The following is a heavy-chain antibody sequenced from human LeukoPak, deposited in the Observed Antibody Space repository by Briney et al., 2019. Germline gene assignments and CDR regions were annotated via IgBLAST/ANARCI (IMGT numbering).Heavy chain of an antibody. J-gene: IGHJ4*02. D-gene: IGHD5-12*01. V-gene: IGHV3-23*01. Sequence: LAGGSLRLSCAASGFSFSTSAMNWVRQPPGKELEWVSAISGPGGSTYFADSVKGRFTISRDNSRNALFLQMHSLRVDDTAVYYCAKVPRYSGYDPYFDCWGQGTRVFVSS. CDR3: AKVPRYSGYDPYFDC. CDR1: GFSFSTSA. CDR2: ISGPGGST.